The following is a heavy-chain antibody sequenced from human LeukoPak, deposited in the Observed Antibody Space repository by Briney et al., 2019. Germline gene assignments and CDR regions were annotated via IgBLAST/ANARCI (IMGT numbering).Heavy chain of an antibody. V-gene: IGHV4-59*01. D-gene: IGHD4-23*01. J-gene: IGHJ5*02. CDR2: IYYSGST. Sequence: PSETLSLTCTVSGGSISSYFWSWIRQPPGKGLEWIGYIYYSGSTNYNPSLKSRVTISVDTSKNQFSLKMSSVTAADTAVYYCARVPPSIGGGNRGWFDPWGQGTLVTVSS. CDR1: GGSISSYF. CDR3: ARVPPSIGGGNRGWFDP.